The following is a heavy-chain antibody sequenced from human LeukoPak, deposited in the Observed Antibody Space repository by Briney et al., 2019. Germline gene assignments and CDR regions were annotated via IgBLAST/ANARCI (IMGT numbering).Heavy chain of an antibody. J-gene: IGHJ4*02. D-gene: IGHD5-18*01. Sequence: GGSLRLSCAASGFKFSSFSMGWVRQAPGKGLKWLSYITSTSSATYYADSLEGRSTISRDNAKNSLYLQINSLRVDDTAVYYCARAIASYGDSAYWGQGTLVSVSS. V-gene: IGHV3-48*04. CDR3: ARAIASYGDSAY. CDR2: ITSTSSAT. CDR1: GFKFSSFS.